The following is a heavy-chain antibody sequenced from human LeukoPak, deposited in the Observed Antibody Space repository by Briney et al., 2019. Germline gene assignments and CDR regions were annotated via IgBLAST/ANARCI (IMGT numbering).Heavy chain of an antibody. CDR2: IIPIFGTA. J-gene: IGHJ4*02. D-gene: IGHD2-21*02. Sequence: GASVKVSCKASGGTFSSYAISWLRQAPGQGLEWMGRIIPIFGTANYAQKFQGRVTITTDESTSTAYMELSSLRSGDTAVYYCARESEASDVCGGDCYALDYWGQGTLVTVSS. V-gene: IGHV1-69*05. CDR1: GGTFSSYA. CDR3: ARESEASDVCGGDCYALDY.